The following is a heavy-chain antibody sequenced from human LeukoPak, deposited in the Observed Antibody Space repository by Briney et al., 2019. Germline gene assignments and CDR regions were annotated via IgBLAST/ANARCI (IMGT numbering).Heavy chain of an antibody. J-gene: IGHJ4*02. D-gene: IGHD4-23*01. V-gene: IGHV3-7*01. CDR3: ASDPPGNDY. CDR1: GFTFSTYW. CDR2: LKQDGSEK. Sequence: GGSLRLSCAASGFTFSTYWMSWVRQAPGQGLEWLANLKQDGSEKYYIDSVQGRFTNSRDQAKHSLYLHMNRLKARDTVMYYRASDPPGNDYWGQGTLVSVPS.